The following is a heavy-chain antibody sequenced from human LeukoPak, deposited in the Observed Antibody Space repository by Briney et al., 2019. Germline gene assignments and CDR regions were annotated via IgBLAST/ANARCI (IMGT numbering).Heavy chain of an antibody. D-gene: IGHD6-6*01. CDR1: GFTFSGFW. J-gene: IGHJ3*01. Sequence: GGSLRLSCAVSGFTFSGFWMSWSRQALGQGLERVASINSDGSEGYYADVVKGRFTISRDNAKNSLYLQINSLRAEDTAVYYCARSSYSSSSSVWGQGTMVTVSS. CDR3: ARSSYSSSSSV. V-gene: IGHV3-7*03. CDR2: INSDGSEG.